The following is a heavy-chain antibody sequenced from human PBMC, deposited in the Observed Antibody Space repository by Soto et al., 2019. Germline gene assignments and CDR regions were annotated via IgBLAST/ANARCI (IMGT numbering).Heavy chain of an antibody. D-gene: IGHD2-21*01. V-gene: IGHV3-30*09. CDR1: GFNFNRFA. CDR2: ISYDGNNE. J-gene: IGHJ4*02. Sequence: QVQMVESGGGLVQPGRPLRLTCTASGFNFNRFAIHWVRQAPGKGLEWVAVISYDGNNEYVAVPLRARFAISRENSQNTVFLQIDDVRVEDTARYYCARDPYTPYWRGPEDHWGQGSLVIVSS. CDR3: ARDPYTPYWRGPEDH.